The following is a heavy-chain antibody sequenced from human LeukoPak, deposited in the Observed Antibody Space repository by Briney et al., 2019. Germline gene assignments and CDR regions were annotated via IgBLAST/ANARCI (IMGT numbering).Heavy chain of an antibody. J-gene: IGHJ3*02. CDR1: GGPISSSSYY. V-gene: IGHV4-39*01. D-gene: IGHD1-1*01. CDR2: IHYSGNT. Sequence: PSETLSLTCTVSGGPISSSSYYWAWIRQPLGKGLEWIGSIHYSGNTYYNPSLKSRVTISVDTSKDQFSLKLTSMTAADTAVYYCARNVPSPSHHFDIWGQGTVVTVSS. CDR3: ARNVPSPSHHFDI.